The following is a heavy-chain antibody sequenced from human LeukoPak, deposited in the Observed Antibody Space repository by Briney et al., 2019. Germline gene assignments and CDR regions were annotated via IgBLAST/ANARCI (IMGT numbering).Heavy chain of an antibody. CDR1: GFTFTSSA. V-gene: IGHV1-58*02. Sequence: TSVKVSCKASGFTFTSSAMQWVRQARGQRLEWIGWIVVGSGNTNYAQKFQERVTITRDMSTSTAYMELSSLRSEDTAVYYCAADQGGDYYGSGSYYDYWGQGALVTVSS. CDR2: IVVGSGNT. J-gene: IGHJ4*02. CDR3: AADQGGDYYGSGSYYDY. D-gene: IGHD3-10*01.